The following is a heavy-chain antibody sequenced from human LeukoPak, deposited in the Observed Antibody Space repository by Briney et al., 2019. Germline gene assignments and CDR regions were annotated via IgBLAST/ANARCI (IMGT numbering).Heavy chain of an antibody. CDR1: GYSISIGYY. D-gene: IGHD3/OR15-3a*01. Sequence: SETLSLTCTVSGYSISIGYYWGWIRQPPGKGLEWIGSMFYSGSTYYNPSLKSRVTISVDTSKNQFSLKLSSVTAADTAFYYCARGGDWAFDIWGQGTMVTVSS. CDR3: ARGGDWAFDI. V-gene: IGHV4-38-2*02. J-gene: IGHJ3*02. CDR2: MFYSGST.